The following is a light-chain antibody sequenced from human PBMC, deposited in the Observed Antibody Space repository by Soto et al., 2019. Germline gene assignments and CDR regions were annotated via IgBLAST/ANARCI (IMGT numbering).Light chain of an antibody. Sequence: DIQMTQSPSSLSASVGDRVTITCQASQDISNYLNWYQQKPGKAPKLLIYDASNLETGVTSRFSGSGSGTDFTFSISSLQPEDIATYYCQQYDNLPLTFGGRTKVEIK. CDR1: QDISNY. J-gene: IGKJ4*01. CDR2: DAS. CDR3: QQYDNLPLT. V-gene: IGKV1-33*01.